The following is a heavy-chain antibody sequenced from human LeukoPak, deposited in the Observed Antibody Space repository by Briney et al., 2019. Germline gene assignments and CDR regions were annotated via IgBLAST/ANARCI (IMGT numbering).Heavy chain of an antibody. CDR1: GFTVSSNY. CDR2: ISGSGGST. CDR3: AKDSYSGSYYY. V-gene: IGHV3-23*01. Sequence: GGSLRLSCAASGFTVSSNYMSWVRQAPGKGLEWVSAISGSGGSTYYADSVKGRFTISRDNSKNTLYLQMNSLRAEDTAVYYCAKDSYSGSYYYWGQGTLVTVSS. D-gene: IGHD1-26*01. J-gene: IGHJ4*02.